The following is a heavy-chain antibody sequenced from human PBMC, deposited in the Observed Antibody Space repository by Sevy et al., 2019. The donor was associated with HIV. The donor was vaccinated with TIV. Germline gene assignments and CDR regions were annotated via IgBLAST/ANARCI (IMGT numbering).Heavy chain of an antibody. Sequence: ASVKVSCKASGFTFTDYFIHWVRQAPGQGLEWMGWINPKSDDTNFAQKFQDRVTMTQDTSVSTAYMELSRLRSDDTAVYYCARGLRGLLHYDSSGSSTTHLDYWGQGTLVTVSS. D-gene: IGHD3-22*01. CDR3: ARGLRGLLHYDSSGSSTTHLDY. CDR2: INPKSDDT. CDR1: GFTFTDYF. V-gene: IGHV1-2*02. J-gene: IGHJ4*02.